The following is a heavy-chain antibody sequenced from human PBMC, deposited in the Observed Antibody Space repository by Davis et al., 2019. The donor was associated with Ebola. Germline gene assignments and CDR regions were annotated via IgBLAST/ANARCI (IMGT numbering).Heavy chain of an antibody. V-gene: IGHV4-59*01. Sequence: SETLSLTCTVSGGSISTSYWSWFRQPPGKGLEWIGYIYDSGSTNYNPSLKSRVTVSVDTSKNQFSLKLNSVTAADTAVYYCASAPNRYYFDDWGQGTLVTVSS. CDR2: IYDSGST. CDR1: GGSISTSY. J-gene: IGHJ4*02. CDR3: ASAPNRYYFDD.